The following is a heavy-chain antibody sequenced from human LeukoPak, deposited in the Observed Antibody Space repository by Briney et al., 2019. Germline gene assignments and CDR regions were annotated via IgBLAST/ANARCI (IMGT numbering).Heavy chain of an antibody. CDR1: GGSISGSSYY. CDR3: GRLYNYYMDV. CDR2: IHFSGST. V-gene: IGHV4-39*07. Sequence: SETLSLTCTISGGSISGSSYYWAWLRQPPGKGPEWIGNIHFSGSTYYNPSLKSRVTMSVDTSKNQFSLKLSSVTAADTAVCYCGRLYNYYMDVWGKGTTVTVSS. D-gene: IGHD3-10*01. J-gene: IGHJ6*03.